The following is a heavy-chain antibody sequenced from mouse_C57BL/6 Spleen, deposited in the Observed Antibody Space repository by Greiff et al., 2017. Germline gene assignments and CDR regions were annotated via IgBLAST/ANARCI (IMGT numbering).Heavy chain of an antibody. Sequence: QVQLQQPGAELVMPGASVKLSCKASGYTFTSYWMHWVKQRPGQGLEWIGEIDPSDSYTNYNQKFKGKSTLTVDKSSSTAYMQLSRLTSEDSAVYYCARYGTAWFAYWGQGTLVTVSA. CDR3: ARYGTAWFAY. V-gene: IGHV1-69*01. J-gene: IGHJ3*01. CDR2: IDPSDSYT. CDR1: GYTFTSYW. D-gene: IGHD2-1*01.